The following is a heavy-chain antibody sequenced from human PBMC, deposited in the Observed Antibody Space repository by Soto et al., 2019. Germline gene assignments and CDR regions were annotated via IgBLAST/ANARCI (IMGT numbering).Heavy chain of an antibody. V-gene: IGHV4-38-2*02. Sequence: PXETLSLPCNVSGFAISRGYYWSWVRQPPGKGLEWIGSIYPSVSSYHNPSLESRLTLSIDTSKNQFTLNLASVTAADTALYYCAREKVGTTFFDYWGQGTQVTVSS. CDR1: GFAISRGYY. CDR2: IYPSVSS. CDR3: AREKVGTTFFDY. J-gene: IGHJ4*02. D-gene: IGHD1-1*01.